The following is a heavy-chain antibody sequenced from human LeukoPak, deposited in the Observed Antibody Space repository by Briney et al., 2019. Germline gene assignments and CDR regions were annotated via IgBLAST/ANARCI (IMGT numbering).Heavy chain of an antibody. CDR2: IDHSGST. V-gene: IGHV4-59*01. Sequence: SETLSLTCTVSGGSISSYYWTWIREPPGKGLEWIGYIDHSGSTNYNPSLKSRVSISSDTSKNQFSLELSSVTAADTAVYYCARLKATVSIHAYFDSWGQGTLVTVSS. D-gene: IGHD4-17*01. CDR1: GGSISSYY. J-gene: IGHJ4*02. CDR3: ARLKATVSIHAYFDS.